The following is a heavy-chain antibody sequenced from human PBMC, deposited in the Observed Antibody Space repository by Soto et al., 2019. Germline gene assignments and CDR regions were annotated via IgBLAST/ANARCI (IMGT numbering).Heavy chain of an antibody. CDR3: GRGPFSSSYIDY. CDR1: GFTFSNDA. J-gene: IGHJ4*02. Sequence: PGGSLRLSCAASGFTFSNDAMHWVRQAPGKGLEWVAVITYDGFTQNYADSVRGRFTVSRDNSKSTLSLQMNSLRPDDTAAYYCGRGPFSSSYIDYWGQGTLVTVS. V-gene: IGHV3-30*03. D-gene: IGHD6-6*01. CDR2: ITYDGFTQ.